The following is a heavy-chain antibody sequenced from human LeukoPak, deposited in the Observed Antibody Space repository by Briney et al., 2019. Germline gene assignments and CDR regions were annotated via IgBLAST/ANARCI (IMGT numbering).Heavy chain of an antibody. CDR2: INPSGGST. CDR3: ARENCSSTSCQNWFDP. Sequence: ASVKVSCTASGYTFTSYYMHWVRQAPGQGLEWMGIINPSGGSTSYAQKFQGRVTMTRDTSTSTVYMEPSSLRSEDTAVYYCARENCSSTSCQNWFDPWGQGTLVTVSS. V-gene: IGHV1-46*01. J-gene: IGHJ5*02. D-gene: IGHD2-2*01. CDR1: GYTFTSYY.